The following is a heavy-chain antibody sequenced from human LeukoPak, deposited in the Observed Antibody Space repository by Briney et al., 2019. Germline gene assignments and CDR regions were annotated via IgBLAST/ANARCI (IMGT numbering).Heavy chain of an antibody. Sequence: GGSLRLSCAASGLTFSTYEMNWVRQAPGKGLEWVSFISRSGSPIYYADSVEGRFTISRDNAKNSLYLQMNSLRAEDTAVYYCARDGIRVGTTTFDYWGQGTLVTVSS. CDR1: GLTFSTYE. V-gene: IGHV3-48*03. J-gene: IGHJ4*02. CDR2: ISRSGSPI. D-gene: IGHD1-26*01. CDR3: ARDGIRVGTTTFDY.